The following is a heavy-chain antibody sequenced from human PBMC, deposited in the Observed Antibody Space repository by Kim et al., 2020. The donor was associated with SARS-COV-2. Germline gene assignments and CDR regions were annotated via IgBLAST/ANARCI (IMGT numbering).Heavy chain of an antibody. Sequence: SETLSLTCTVSGGSISSGGYYWSWIRQHPGKGLEWIGYIYYSGSTYYNPSLKSRVTISVDTSKNQFSLKLSSVTAADTAVYYCARAPPPYYYYGMDVWGQGTTVTVSS. CDR1: GGSISSGGYY. CDR3: ARAPPPYYYYGMDV. V-gene: IGHV4-31*03. J-gene: IGHJ6*02. CDR2: IYYSGST.